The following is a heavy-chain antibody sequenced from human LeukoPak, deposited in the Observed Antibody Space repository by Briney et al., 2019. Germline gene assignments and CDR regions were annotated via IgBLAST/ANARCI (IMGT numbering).Heavy chain of an antibody. Sequence: GGSLRLSCAASGFTFSSYGMHWVRQAPSKGLEWVAVIWYDGSNKYYAGSVKGRFTISRDNSKNTLYLQMNSLRAEDTAVYYCARDEVGATTRYYYYGMDVWGQGTTVTVSS. CDR3: ARDEVGATTRYYYYGMDV. CDR2: IWYDGSNK. V-gene: IGHV3-33*01. D-gene: IGHD1-26*01. J-gene: IGHJ6*02. CDR1: GFTFSSYG.